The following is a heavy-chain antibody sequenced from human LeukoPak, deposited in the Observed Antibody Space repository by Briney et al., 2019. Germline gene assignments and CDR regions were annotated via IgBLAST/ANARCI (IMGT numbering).Heavy chain of an antibody. CDR2: IWYEGSNK. Sequence: GGSLRLSCAAYGFTSGNYAMHWDRPPQGKGLGWVAIIWYEGSNKYYADSVKGRFTISRDNSKNTLYLQMNSLRTEDTAVYYCASDHGAYWGQGTLLTVSS. CDR1: GFTSGNYA. V-gene: IGHV3-33*01. J-gene: IGHJ4*02. CDR3: ASDHGAY. D-gene: IGHD1-26*01.